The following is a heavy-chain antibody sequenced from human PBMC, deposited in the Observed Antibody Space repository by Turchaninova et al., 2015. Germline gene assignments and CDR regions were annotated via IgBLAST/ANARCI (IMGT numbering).Heavy chain of an antibody. D-gene: IGHD3-16*01. V-gene: IGHV4-38-2*01. CDR3: ARGAHYNYVFDY. Sequence: QVQLQESGPGLVKPSAPLSLPRLFSNQSISSAYYWGVVRQPPGKGLEWIGSIFQSESTHYNPSLESRVAISVDTSNNHFSLKLTSVTAAYTALYYCARGAHYNYVFDYWGQGTLVTVSS. J-gene: IGHJ4*02. CDR1: NQSISSAYY. CDR2: IFQSEST.